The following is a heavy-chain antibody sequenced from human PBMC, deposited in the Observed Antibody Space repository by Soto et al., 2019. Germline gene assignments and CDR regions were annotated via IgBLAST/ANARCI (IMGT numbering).Heavy chain of an antibody. CDR3: ARTESSSWSFFYYGMDV. D-gene: IGHD6-13*01. Sequence: SETLSLTCTVSGGSIRSYYWSWIRQPPGRGLEWIGCVYYSDGTNYNPSLKSRVTMSMDKSNNQFSLRLSSVTAADTAVYYCARTESSSWSFFYYGMDVWGQGTTVTVSS. CDR1: GGSIRSYY. CDR2: VYYSDGT. V-gene: IGHV4-59*01. J-gene: IGHJ6*02.